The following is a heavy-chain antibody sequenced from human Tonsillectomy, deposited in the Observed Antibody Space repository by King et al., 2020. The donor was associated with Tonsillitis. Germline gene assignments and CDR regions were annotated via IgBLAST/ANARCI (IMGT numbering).Heavy chain of an antibody. Sequence: VQLQESGPGLVKPSQTLSLTCTVSGGAISSGCYYWSWIRQHPGNVLECIGYIYYSGSTYYNPSLKRRVTISVYTSKNQFSLTMSSVTAADTAVYYCARGGYCSSTSCYLANGMDVWGQGTTVTVSS. D-gene: IGHD2-2*01. CDR2: IYYSGST. J-gene: IGHJ6*02. CDR3: ARGGYCSSTSCYLANGMDV. V-gene: IGHV4-31*03. CDR1: GGAISSGCYY.